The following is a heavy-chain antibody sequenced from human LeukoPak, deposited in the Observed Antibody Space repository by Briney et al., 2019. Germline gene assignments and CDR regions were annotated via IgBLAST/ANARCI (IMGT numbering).Heavy chain of an antibody. J-gene: IGHJ4*02. CDR3: AKDYYGSGSYRQNLFDY. D-gene: IGHD3-10*01. CDR2: ISGSGGST. Sequence: GGSLRLSCAASGFTFSSYAMSWVRQAPGKGLEWVSAISGSGGSTYYADSVKGRFTISRDNSKNTLYLQMNSLRAEDTAVYYCAKDYYGSGSYRQNLFDYWGQGTLVIVSS. V-gene: IGHV3-23*01. CDR1: GFTFSSYA.